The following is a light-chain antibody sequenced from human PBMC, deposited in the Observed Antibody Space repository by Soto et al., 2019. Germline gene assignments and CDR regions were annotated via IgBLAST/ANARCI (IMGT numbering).Light chain of an antibody. CDR1: NIGSKS. CDR3: QVWDSSSDQAV. J-gene: IGLJ7*01. CDR2: EDS. V-gene: IGLV3-21*02. Sequence: SYELTQPPSVSVAPGQTARITCGGNNIGSKSVHWYQQKPGQAPVLVVYEDSDRPSGIPERFSGSNSGNTATLTISRVEAGDEADYYCQVWDSSSDQAVFGGGTQLTVL.